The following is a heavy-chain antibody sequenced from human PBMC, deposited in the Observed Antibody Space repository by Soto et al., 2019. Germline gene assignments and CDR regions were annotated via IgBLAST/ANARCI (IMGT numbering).Heavy chain of an antibody. Sequence: GGSLRLSCAASGFTFSSYAMSWVRQAPGKGLEWVSAISGSGGSTDYADSVKGRFTISRDNSKNTLYLQMNSLRAEDTAVYYCAKDILGDKQWLVGIDYWGQGTLVTVSS. J-gene: IGHJ4*02. CDR2: ISGSGGST. CDR1: GFTFSSYA. V-gene: IGHV3-23*01. CDR3: AKDILGDKQWLVGIDY. D-gene: IGHD6-19*01.